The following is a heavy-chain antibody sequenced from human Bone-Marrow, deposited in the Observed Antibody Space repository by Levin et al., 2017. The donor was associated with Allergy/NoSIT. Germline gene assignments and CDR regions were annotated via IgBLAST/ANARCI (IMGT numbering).Heavy chain of an antibody. CDR1: GYSFTNYW. Sequence: ASVKVSCKASGYSFTNYWIVWVRQMPGKGLEWMGIIYPGDSDTKYSPSFQGQVTFSADKATSTAYLQWMSLKASDSAIYYCARHLGGGSLSSAFDIWGQGTLVTVSS. V-gene: IGHV5-51*01. D-gene: IGHD2-15*01. CDR2: IYPGDSDT. CDR3: ARHLGGGSLSSAFDI. J-gene: IGHJ3*02.